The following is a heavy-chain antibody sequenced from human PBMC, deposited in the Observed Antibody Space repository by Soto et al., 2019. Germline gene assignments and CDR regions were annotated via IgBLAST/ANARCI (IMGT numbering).Heavy chain of an antibody. V-gene: IGHV4-30-4*01. CDR3: ARGPSGDKVDY. Sequence: QVQLQESGPGLVKPSQTLSLPCTVSGDSISNDNYCWSWIRQPPDKGLEWIGHIYDGGSTYHNPSLTSRVTSSVNTSKNQFSLQRRSVSAANTAVYYCARGPSGDKVDYWGQGTLGTVSA. D-gene: IGHD7-27*01. CDR1: GDSISNDNYC. J-gene: IGHJ4*02. CDR2: IYDGGST.